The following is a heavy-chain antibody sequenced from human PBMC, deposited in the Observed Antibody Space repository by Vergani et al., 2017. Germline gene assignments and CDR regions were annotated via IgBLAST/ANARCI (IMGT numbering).Heavy chain of an antibody. CDR2: IYAGNSDT. V-gene: IGHV5-51*01. Sequence: EVPLVQSGTEVKKPGESLKISCKGSGYTFSEYWIAWVRHMPGKGLEWMGIIYAGNSDTKYNPSFEGRVTTSVDRSTNTAYLQWRSLKASDTAIYYCTRHVPCGDGACLHFDHWGQGTQVTVSS. J-gene: IGHJ4*02. D-gene: IGHD2-21*01. CDR1: GYTFSEYW. CDR3: TRHVPCGDGACLHFDH.